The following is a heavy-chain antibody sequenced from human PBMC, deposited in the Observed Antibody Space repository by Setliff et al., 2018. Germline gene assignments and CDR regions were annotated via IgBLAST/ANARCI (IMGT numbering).Heavy chain of an antibody. D-gene: IGHD2-21*01. CDR2: IYTDGTT. Sequence: SETLSLTCTVSGASLRSGSNYWGWFRQPAGKGLEWIGRIYTDGTTNYNPSLKSRVSISADTSMNHFSLRMTSVSAADTAVYYCAKEHVVISFVTDTHHHYGMDVWGQGATVTVSS. J-gene: IGHJ6*02. V-gene: IGHV4-61*02. CDR3: AKEHVVISFVTDTHHHYGMDV. CDR1: GASLRSGSNY.